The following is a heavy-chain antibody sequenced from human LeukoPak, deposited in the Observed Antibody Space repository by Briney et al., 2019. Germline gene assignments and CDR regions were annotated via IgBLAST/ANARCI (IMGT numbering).Heavy chain of an antibody. CDR2: IDWDDDK. J-gene: IGHJ4*02. V-gene: IGHV2-70*11. Sequence: SGPALVNPTQPLTLTCTFSGFSLRTSGMCVSWIRQPPGKALEWLARIDWDDDKYYSTSLKTRHTISKDTSKNQVVLTMTNMDPVDTATYYCARIHYYDSSGYYPLFDYWGQGTLVTVSS. CDR1: GFSLRTSGMC. CDR3: ARIHYYDSSGYYPLFDY. D-gene: IGHD3-22*01.